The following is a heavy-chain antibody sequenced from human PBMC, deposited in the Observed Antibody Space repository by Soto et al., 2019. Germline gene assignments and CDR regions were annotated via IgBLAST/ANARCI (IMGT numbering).Heavy chain of an antibody. CDR1: GGSFSGYY. Sequence: SETLSLTCAVYGGSFSGYYWSWIRQPPGKGLEWIGEINHSGSTNYNPSLKSRVTISVDTSKNQFSLKLSSVTAADTAVYYCARNWDIVVVPAANMYYYYGMDVWGQGTTDTVSS. J-gene: IGHJ6*02. D-gene: IGHD2-2*01. CDR2: INHSGST. V-gene: IGHV4-34*01. CDR3: ARNWDIVVVPAANMYYYYGMDV.